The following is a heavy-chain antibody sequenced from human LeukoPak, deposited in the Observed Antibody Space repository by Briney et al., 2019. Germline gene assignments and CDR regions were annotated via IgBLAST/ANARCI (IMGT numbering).Heavy chain of an antibody. V-gene: IGHV7-4-1*02. CDR1: GYTFTSYA. D-gene: IGHD6-25*01. CDR3: ARAGSIATAPYYFDY. CDR2: INTNTGNP. J-gene: IGHJ4*02. Sequence: ASVKVSCKASGYTFTSYAMNWVRQAPGQGLGWMGWINTNTGNPTYAQGFTGRFVFSLDTSVSTAYLQISSLKAEDTAVYYCARAGSIATAPYYFDYWGQGTLVTVSS.